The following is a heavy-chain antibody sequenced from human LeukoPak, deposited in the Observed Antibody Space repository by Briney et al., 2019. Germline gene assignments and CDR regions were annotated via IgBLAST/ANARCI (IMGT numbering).Heavy chain of an antibody. CDR2: INSDGSST. D-gene: IGHD6-13*01. Sequence: PGGSLRLSCAASGFTFSSYWMHWVRQAPGKGLVWVSRINSDGSSTSYADSVKGRFTISRDNAKNTLYLQMNSLRAEDTAVYYCARVIEAASGYRYYYYGMDVWGQGTTVTVSS. CDR3: ARVIEAASGYRYYYYGMDV. V-gene: IGHV3-74*01. J-gene: IGHJ6*02. CDR1: GFTFSSYW.